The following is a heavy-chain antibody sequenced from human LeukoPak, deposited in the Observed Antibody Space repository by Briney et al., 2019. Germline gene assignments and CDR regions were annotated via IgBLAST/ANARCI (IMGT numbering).Heavy chain of an antibody. D-gene: IGHD1-26*01. CDR2: MNPNSGNT. V-gene: IGHV1-8*01. J-gene: IGHJ4*02. CDR1: GNTFSSYD. Sequence: ASVKVSCKASGNTFSSYDINWVRQATGQGLEWMGWMNPNSGNTGYAQKFQGRVTMTRNTSITTAYMKLSSLRSEDTAVYYCARARARVGLTRGSYYSDYWGQGTLVTVSS. CDR3: ARARARVGLTRGSYYSDY.